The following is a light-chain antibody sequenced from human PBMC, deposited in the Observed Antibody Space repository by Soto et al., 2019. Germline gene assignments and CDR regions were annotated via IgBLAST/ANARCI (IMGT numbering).Light chain of an antibody. J-gene: IGKJ2*01. V-gene: IGKV3-15*01. CDR2: AAS. Sequence: EIVMTQSPATLSVSPGGRATLSCRASQSVDNSLAWYQKRPGQPPRLLIYAASTRATGTPVRFSGSRSGTEFTLTISSLQSEDFAVYYCQMYNNWPPRYTFGPGTKLEIK. CDR1: QSVDNS. CDR3: QMYNNWPPRYT.